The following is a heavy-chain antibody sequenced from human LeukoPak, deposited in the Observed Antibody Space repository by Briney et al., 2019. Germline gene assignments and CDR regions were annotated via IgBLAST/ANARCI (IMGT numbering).Heavy chain of an antibody. V-gene: IGHV4-59*08. Sequence: PSETLSLTCTVSGGSISSYYWSWIRQPPGKGLEWIGYIYYSGSTYYNPSLKSRVTISVDTSKNQFSVKLSSVTAPDTAVYYCARHMTTGHLGASDIWGQGTMVTVSS. CDR1: GGSISSYY. D-gene: IGHD1-1*01. CDR2: IYYSGST. CDR3: ARHMTTGHLGASDI. J-gene: IGHJ3*02.